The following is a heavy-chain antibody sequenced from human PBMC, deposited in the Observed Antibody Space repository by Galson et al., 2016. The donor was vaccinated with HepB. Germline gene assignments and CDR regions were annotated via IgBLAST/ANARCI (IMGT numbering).Heavy chain of an antibody. CDR2: IYTSGST. CDR3: ARVGVVATIGGADY. J-gene: IGHJ4*02. CDR1: GGSISSDGYY. V-gene: IGHV4-61*02. Sequence: SLSLTCTVSGGSISSDGYYWNWIRQPAGKGLEWIGRIYTSGSTDYNPSLKSRVTMSVDTSKNQFSLKLRSVTAADTAIYYCARVGVVATIGGADYWGQGTLVTVSS. D-gene: IGHD5-12*01.